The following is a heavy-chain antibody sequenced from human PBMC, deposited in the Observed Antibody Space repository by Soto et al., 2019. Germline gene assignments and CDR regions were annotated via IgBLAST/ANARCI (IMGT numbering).Heavy chain of an antibody. CDR1: GGTFSSCS. CDR2: IIPIFGTA. Sequence: QVQLVQSGAEVKKPRSSVKVSCKASGGTFSSCSINWVRRAPGQGLEWMGEIIPIFGTANYAQKFQGRVTITADESTSTAYMELSSLRSEDTAVYYCARDGGRHSGGIDYWGQGTLVTVSS. J-gene: IGHJ4*02. CDR3: ARDGGRHSGGIDY. V-gene: IGHV1-69*01. D-gene: IGHD1-26*01.